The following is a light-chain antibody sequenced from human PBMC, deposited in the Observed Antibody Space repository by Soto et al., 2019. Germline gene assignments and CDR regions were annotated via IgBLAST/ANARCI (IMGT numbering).Light chain of an antibody. CDR2: EGS. J-gene: IGLJ2*01. V-gene: IGLV2-23*03. CDR1: SSDVGSYIL. CDR3: CSYAGSSTFVV. Sequence: QFALTQPASVSGSPGQSITISCTGTSSDVGSYILVSWYQQHPGKAPKLMIYEGSKRPSGVSNRFSGSKSGNTASLTISGLQAEDEADYYCCSYAGSSTFVVFGGGTKLTVL.